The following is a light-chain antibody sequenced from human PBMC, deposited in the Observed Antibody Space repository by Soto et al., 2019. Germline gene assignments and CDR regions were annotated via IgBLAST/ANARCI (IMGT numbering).Light chain of an antibody. J-gene: IGLJ1*01. V-gene: IGLV1-40*01. Sequence: HSVLTPAPSIFVGPGQRVTISCTGSSSTIGAGYDVHWFQQFPGTAPRLLIHGNNNRPSGVPDRFSGSESGTSASLAIAGLQAGDEAIYYCQSFDSDLSAFVFGTGTKVTVL. CDR2: GNN. CDR3: QSFDSDLSAFV. CDR1: SSTIGAGYD.